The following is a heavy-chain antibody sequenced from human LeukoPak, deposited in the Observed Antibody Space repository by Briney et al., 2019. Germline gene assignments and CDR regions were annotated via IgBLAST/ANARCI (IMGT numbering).Heavy chain of an antibody. D-gene: IGHD1-26*01. CDR3: ARDSTVGALDS. Sequence: SETLSLTCTVSGGSINNYYWSWIRQPPGKGLEWIGYIYYSGRTNYNPSLKSRVTISVDTSKNQFSLKLSSVTAADTAVYYCARDSTVGALDSWGQGTLVTVSS. J-gene: IGHJ4*02. V-gene: IGHV4-59*01. CDR1: GGSINNYY. CDR2: IYYSGRT.